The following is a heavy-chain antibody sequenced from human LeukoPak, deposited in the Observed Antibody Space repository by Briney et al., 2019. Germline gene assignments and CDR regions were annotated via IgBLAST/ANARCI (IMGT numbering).Heavy chain of an antibody. V-gene: IGHV3-30*02. CDR3: GKKPMTGGGGGDLDI. CDR1: GFTFSSYG. Sequence: GGSLRLSCAASGFTFSSYGMHWVRQAPGKGLEWVSFIRFDGTNKYYADSLKGRFTISRDNSMNTLYLQMHSLRPQDTAVSSWGKKPMTGGGGGDLDIWGQGTMVTVSS. D-gene: IGHD2-21*01. J-gene: IGHJ3*02. CDR2: IRFDGTNK.